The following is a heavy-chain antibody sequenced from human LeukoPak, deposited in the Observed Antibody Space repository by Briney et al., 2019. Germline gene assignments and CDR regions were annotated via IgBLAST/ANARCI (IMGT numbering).Heavy chain of an antibody. V-gene: IGHV3-48*04. CDR2: ISSSSSTI. Sequence: GGSLRLSCAASGFTFSSYSMNWVRQAPGKGLEWVSYISSSSSTIYYADSVKGRFTISRDNAKNSLYLQMNSLRAEDTAVYYCARGRITMVRGVITNPPGLFDYWGQGTLVTVSS. CDR1: GFTFSSYS. D-gene: IGHD3-10*01. J-gene: IGHJ4*02. CDR3: ARGRITMVRGVITNPPGLFDY.